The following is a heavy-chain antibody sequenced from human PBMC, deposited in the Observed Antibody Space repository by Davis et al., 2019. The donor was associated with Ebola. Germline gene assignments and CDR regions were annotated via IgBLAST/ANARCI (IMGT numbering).Heavy chain of an antibody. CDR1: DGSFSGYS. J-gene: IGHJ4*02. V-gene: IGHV4-34*01. Sequence: MPGGSLRLSCAVYDGSFSGYSWSWIRQPPGKGLEWIGEINHSVSTNYNPSLKNRVTISVDTSKNQFSLKLSSVTAADTAVYYCARGRSRWDYWSQGTLVTVSS. D-gene: IGHD4-23*01. CDR2: INHSVST. CDR3: ARGRSRWDY.